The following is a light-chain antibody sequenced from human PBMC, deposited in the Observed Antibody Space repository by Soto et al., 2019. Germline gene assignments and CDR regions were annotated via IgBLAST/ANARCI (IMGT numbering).Light chain of an antibody. CDR3: QQSYKTPLT. CDR1: QDITTY. Sequence: DIQMTQSPSSLSASVGDRVTITCRASQDITTYLTWYQQRPGTAPKVLIFAVSTLQSGVPSRFSGSGSGTDFTLTISNLQPEDLATYYCQQSYKTPLTFGGGTRVEIK. CDR2: AVS. J-gene: IGKJ4*01. V-gene: IGKV1-39*01.